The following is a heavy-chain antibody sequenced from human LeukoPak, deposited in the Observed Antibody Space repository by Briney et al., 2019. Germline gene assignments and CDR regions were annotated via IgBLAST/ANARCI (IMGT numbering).Heavy chain of an antibody. CDR3: ARGKAVAAYNWFDP. CDR2: INPNSGGT. V-gene: IGHV1-2*02. Sequence: RASVKVSCKASGYTFTGYYMHWLRQAPGQGLEWMGWINPNSGGTNYAQKFQGRVTMTRDTSISTAYMELSRLRSDDTAVYYCARGKAVAAYNWFDPWGQGTLVTVSS. D-gene: IGHD6-19*01. CDR1: GYTFTGYY. J-gene: IGHJ5*02.